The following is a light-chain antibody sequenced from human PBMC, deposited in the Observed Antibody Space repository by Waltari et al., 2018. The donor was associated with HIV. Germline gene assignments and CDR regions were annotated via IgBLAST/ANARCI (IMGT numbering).Light chain of an antibody. Sequence: SMLTQPPSVSGAPGQRAPISCTGSSSTIGAAYDVNWTQQIPGTAPKLLFTGNKNRPSGVPDRFSASKSGTSASLTISGLQAEDEADYFCQSYDISLSASVVFGGGTRLTVL. CDR3: QSYDISLSASVV. J-gene: IGLJ2*01. CDR2: GNK. V-gene: IGLV1-40*01. CDR1: SSTIGAAYD.